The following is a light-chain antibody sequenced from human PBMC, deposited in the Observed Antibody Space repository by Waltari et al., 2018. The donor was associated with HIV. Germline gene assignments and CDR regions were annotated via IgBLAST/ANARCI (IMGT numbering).Light chain of an antibody. Sequence: QAVVTQEPSLTVSPGGTVTLTCSSSLGAVTTSHYPYWFPQKPGQAPRTLIYDTSYKHSWTPARFSGSLLGGKAALTLSGAQPEDEADYYCLLYYSGARVFGGGTRLTAL. J-gene: IGLJ2*01. V-gene: IGLV7-46*01. CDR3: LLYYSGARV. CDR1: LGAVTTSHY. CDR2: DTS.